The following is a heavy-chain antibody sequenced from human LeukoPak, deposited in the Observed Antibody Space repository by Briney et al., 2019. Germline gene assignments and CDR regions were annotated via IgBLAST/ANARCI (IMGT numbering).Heavy chain of an antibody. CDR1: GGSISTDNW. CDR2: IYHSGPF. D-gene: IGHD5-12*01. Sequence: SETLSLTCAVSGGSISTDNWWSWARPPPGKGLEWIGDIYHSGPFNYNPSLKSRVSISVDKSKNQFSVNLTSVTAADTAVYYCARYASGYYYFDYWGQGSLVTVSS. V-gene: IGHV4-4*02. CDR3: ARYASGYYYFDY. J-gene: IGHJ4*02.